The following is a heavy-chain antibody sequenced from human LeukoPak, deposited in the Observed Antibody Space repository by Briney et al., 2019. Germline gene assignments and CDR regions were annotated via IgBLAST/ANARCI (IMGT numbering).Heavy chain of an antibody. Sequence: GESLKISCTASGYDFANSWIGWVRQMPGKGLEWMGIIYPGDSDTRYSPSFQGQVTISADKSISTAYLQWSSLKASDTAMYYCARRGNRGYSYGPFDYWGQGTLVTVSS. D-gene: IGHD5-18*01. CDR3: ARRGNRGYSYGPFDY. V-gene: IGHV5-51*01. CDR2: IYPGDSDT. J-gene: IGHJ4*02. CDR1: GYDFANSW.